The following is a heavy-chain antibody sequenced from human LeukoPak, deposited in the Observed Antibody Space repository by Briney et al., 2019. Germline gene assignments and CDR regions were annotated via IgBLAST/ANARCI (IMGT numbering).Heavy chain of an antibody. J-gene: IGHJ4*02. CDR3: ARDDPGIAAAGGVY. Sequence: KPSETLSLTCTVSGGSISSYYWSWIRQPAGKGLEWIGRIYTRGGTTYNPSLKSRVTISIDTSKNQFSLKLSSVTAADTAVYYCARDDPGIAAAGGVYWGQGTLVTVSS. D-gene: IGHD6-13*01. V-gene: IGHV4-4*07. CDR2: IYTRGGT. CDR1: GGSISSYY.